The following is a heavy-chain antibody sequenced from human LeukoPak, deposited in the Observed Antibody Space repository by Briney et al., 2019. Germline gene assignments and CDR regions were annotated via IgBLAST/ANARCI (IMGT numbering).Heavy chain of an antibody. CDR2: IHNSGTT. V-gene: IGHV4-34*01. Sequence: SETLSLTCAVSGGPFSGYFWSWIRQSSGKGLEWIEEIHNSGTTNYNPSLNSRVTISEDTSKNQFYLNLSSVTAADTAVYYCARRYYYNLGSFPFDFWGQGTLVTVSS. J-gene: IGHJ4*02. D-gene: IGHD3-10*01. CDR1: GGPFSGYF. CDR3: ARRYYYNLGSFPFDF.